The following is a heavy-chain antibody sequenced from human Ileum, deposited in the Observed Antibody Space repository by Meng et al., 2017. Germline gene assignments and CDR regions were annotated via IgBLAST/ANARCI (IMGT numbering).Heavy chain of an antibody. J-gene: IGHJ4*02. CDR3: ARGHYDKYFDS. V-gene: IGHV4-61*01. Sequence: QRQLQESGPGLVRPSETLSLTCTISGGSVNTGSYYWSWIWQPPGKGLEWIGYMYFSGSTKYNASLKSRVSISVDTSKKQFSLNLTSVTAADTAVYYCARGHYDKYFDSWGQGTLVTVSS. CDR2: MYFSGST. D-gene: IGHD3-22*01. CDR1: GGSVNTGSYY.